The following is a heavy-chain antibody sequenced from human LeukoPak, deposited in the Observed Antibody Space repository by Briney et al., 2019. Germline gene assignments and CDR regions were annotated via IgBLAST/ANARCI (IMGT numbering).Heavy chain of an antibody. D-gene: IGHD3-10*01. CDR3: AKDVRDPGPYYFDY. CDR2: ISGSGGST. CDR1: GFTFSSYA. V-gene: IGHV3-23*01. Sequence: HPGGSLSLSCAASGFTFSSYAMSWVRQAPGKGLEWVSAISGSGGSTYYADSVKGRFTISRDDAKNSLYLQMNSLRAEDTAMYYCAKDVRDPGPYYFDYWGQGTLVTVSS. J-gene: IGHJ4*02.